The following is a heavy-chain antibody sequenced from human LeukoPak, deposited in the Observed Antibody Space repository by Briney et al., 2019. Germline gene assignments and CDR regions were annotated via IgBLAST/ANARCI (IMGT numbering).Heavy chain of an antibody. CDR2: ISSSGSTI. Sequence: GGSLRLSCAASGFTFSDYYMSWIRQAPGKGLEWVSYISSSGSTIYYADSVKGRFTISRDNAKNSLYLQMNSLRPEDTALYYCAREGLGSGSYFSAWFDPWGQGTLVTVSS. J-gene: IGHJ5*02. D-gene: IGHD3-10*01. V-gene: IGHV3-11*04. CDR1: GFTFSDYY. CDR3: AREGLGSGSYFSAWFDP.